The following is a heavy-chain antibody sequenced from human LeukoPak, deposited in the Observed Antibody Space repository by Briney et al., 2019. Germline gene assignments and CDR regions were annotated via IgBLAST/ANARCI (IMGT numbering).Heavy chain of an antibody. D-gene: IGHD1-26*01. CDR3: ARDRSGSYFGDDDAFDI. J-gene: IGHJ3*02. CDR1: GGSISSSNW. CDR2: IYHSGST. Sequence: SGTLSLTCAVSGGSISSSNWWSWVRQPPGKGLEWIGEIYHSGSTNYNPSLKSRVTISVDKSKNQFSLKLSSVTAADTAVYYCARDRSGSYFGDDDAFDIWGRGTTVTVSS. V-gene: IGHV4-4*02.